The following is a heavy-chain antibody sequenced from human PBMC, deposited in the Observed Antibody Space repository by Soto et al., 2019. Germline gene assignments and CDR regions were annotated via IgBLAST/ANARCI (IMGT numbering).Heavy chain of an antibody. CDR2: IIPIFGTA. Sequence: GASVKVSCKASGGTFSSYAISWVRQAPGQGLEWMGGIIPIFGTANYAQKFQGRVTITADESTSTAYMELSSLRSEDTAVYYCARGGAALRKPSHYYYYMDVWGKGTTVTVSS. CDR1: GGTFSSYA. CDR3: ARGGAALRKPSHYYYYMDV. V-gene: IGHV1-69*13. J-gene: IGHJ6*03. D-gene: IGHD6-6*01.